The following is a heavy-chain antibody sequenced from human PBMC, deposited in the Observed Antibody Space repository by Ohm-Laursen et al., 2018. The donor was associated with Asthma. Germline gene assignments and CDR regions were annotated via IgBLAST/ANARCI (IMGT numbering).Heavy chain of an antibody. CDR2: IYHSGST. D-gene: IGHD3-22*01. Sequence: QTLSLTCAVSGGSISSGGYSWSWIRQPPGKGLEWIGYIYHSGSTYYNPSLKSRVTISVDRSKNQFSLKLSSVTAADTAVYYCARVGIVVDEYYFDYWGQGTLVTVSS. J-gene: IGHJ4*02. V-gene: IGHV4-30-2*01. CDR1: GGSISSGGYS. CDR3: ARVGIVVDEYYFDY.